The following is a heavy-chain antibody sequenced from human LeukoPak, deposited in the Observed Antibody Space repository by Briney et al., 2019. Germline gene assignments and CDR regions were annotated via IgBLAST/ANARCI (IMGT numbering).Heavy chain of an antibody. CDR1: GGSISSGSYY. V-gene: IGHV4-61*01. J-gene: IGHJ4*02. CDR2: IYYSGST. CDR3: ATIRSMKSGYGGDY. Sequence: KPSETLSLTCTVSGGSISSGSYYWSWIRQPPGKGLEWIGYIYYSGSTNYNPSLKSRVTISVDTSKNQFSLKLSSVTAADTAVYYCATIRSMKSGYGGDYWGQGTLVTVSS. D-gene: IGHD5-12*01.